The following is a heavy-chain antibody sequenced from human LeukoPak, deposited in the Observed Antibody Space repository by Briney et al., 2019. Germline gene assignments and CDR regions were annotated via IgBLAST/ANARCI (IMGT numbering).Heavy chain of an antibody. CDR3: ARVLGMATNGWFDP. J-gene: IGHJ5*02. V-gene: IGHV4-59*01. Sequence: PSETLSLTCTVSGGSISSYYWSWIRQPPGKGLEWIGYIYYSGSTNYNPSLKSRVTISVDTSKNQFSLKLSSVTAADTAVYYCARVLGMATNGWFDPWGQGTLVTVSS. CDR2: IYYSGST. CDR1: GGSISSYY. D-gene: IGHD5-24*01.